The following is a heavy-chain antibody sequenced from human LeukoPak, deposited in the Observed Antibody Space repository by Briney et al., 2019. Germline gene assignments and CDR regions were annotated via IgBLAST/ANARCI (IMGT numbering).Heavy chain of an antibody. V-gene: IGHV4-38-2*02. CDR3: ASIQGDFWSGYTAWFDP. CDR2: IYHSGST. J-gene: IGHJ5*02. D-gene: IGHD3-3*01. Sequence: TSETLSLTCTVSGYSISSGYYWGWIRQPPGKGLEWIGSIYHSGSTYYNPSLKSRVTISVDTSKNQFSLKLSSVTAADTAVYYCASIQGDFWSGYTAWFDPWGQGTLVTVSS. CDR1: GYSISSGYY.